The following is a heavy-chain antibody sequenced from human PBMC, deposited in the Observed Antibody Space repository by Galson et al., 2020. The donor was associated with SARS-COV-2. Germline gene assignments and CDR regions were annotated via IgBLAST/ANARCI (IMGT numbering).Heavy chain of an antibody. V-gene: IGHV1-69*13. Sequence: SVKVSCKASGGTFSSYAISWVRQAPGQGLEWMGGIIPIFGTANYAQKFQGRVTITADESTSTAYMELSSLRSEDTAVYYCARGGWRFGELLYYYYYRDVWGKGTTVTVSS. CDR2: IIPIFGTA. D-gene: IGHD3-10*01. CDR1: GGTFSSYA. J-gene: IGHJ6*03. CDR3: ARGGWRFGELLYYYYYRDV.